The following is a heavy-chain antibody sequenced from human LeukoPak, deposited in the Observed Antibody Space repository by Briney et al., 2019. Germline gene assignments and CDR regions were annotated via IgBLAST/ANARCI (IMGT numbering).Heavy chain of an antibody. CDR2: ISYDGSNI. Sequence: GGSLRLSCAASGFTFSSYGMHWVRQAPGKGLEWVAVISYDGSNIYYGDSVKGRFTVSRDNSKNTLYLQMNSLRAEDTAVYYCARDAVLQGAYWGQGTLVTVSS. CDR1: GFTFSSYG. J-gene: IGHJ4*02. CDR3: ARDAVLQGAY. V-gene: IGHV3-30*03. D-gene: IGHD6-6*01.